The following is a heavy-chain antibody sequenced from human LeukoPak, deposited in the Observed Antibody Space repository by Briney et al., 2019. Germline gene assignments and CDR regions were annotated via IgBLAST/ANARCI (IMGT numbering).Heavy chain of an antibody. CDR1: GFTFSSSG. V-gene: IGHV3-30*02. D-gene: IGHD3-3*01. CDR3: GKDYDFWSGYYSPTRGYFDY. CDR2: IRFDGSNK. Sequence: GRSLRLSCGASGFTFSSSGMHWARQARGKGLEWVAFIRFDGSNKYYADSVKGRFTISRNNSKNTLYLQKNSLRAEDAAVYYCGKDYDFWSGYYSPTRGYFDYWGQGTLVTVSS. J-gene: IGHJ4*02.